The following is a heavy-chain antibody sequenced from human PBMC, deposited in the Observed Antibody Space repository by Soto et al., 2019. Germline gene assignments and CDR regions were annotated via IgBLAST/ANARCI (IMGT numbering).Heavy chain of an antibody. J-gene: IGHJ1*01. CDR1: GFTFSSYW. V-gene: IGHV3-7*03. Sequence: QLVESGGDLVQPGGSLRLSCAASGFTFSSYWMNWVRQAPGKGLEWVATIKQDGTEKSYVDSVKGRFTISRDNAKNSLYLQMSSLRAEDTAVYYCAILSRAMLGATWGQGTLVTVSS. D-gene: IGHD3-16*01. CDR3: AILSRAMLGAT. CDR2: IKQDGTEK.